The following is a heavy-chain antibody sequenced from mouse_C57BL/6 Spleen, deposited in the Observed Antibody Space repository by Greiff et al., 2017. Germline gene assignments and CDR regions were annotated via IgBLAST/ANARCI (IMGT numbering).Heavy chain of an antibody. Sequence: VQLQQSGAELVRPGASVTLSCKASGYTFTDYDMHWVEQTPVHGLEWIGAIDPETGGTAYNQKFKGKAILTADKSSSTAYMGLRSLTSEASAVYYFTMRWAPYLDYGGQGTPPTVPS. CDR1: GYTFTDYD. J-gene: IGHJ2*01. CDR3: TMRWAPYLDY. CDR2: IDPETGGT. D-gene: IGHD1-1*02. V-gene: IGHV1-15*01.